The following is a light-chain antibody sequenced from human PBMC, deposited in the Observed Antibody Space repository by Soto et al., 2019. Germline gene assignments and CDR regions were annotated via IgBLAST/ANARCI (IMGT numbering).Light chain of an antibody. CDR3: SSYTSSSTQV. CDR1: SSDVGGYNF. J-gene: IGLJ1*01. V-gene: IGLV2-14*01. Sequence: QSVLTQPASVSGSPGQSITISCTGTSSDVGGYNFVSWYQQYPGKAPKLMIYDVSDRPSGVSNRFSGSKSANTASLTISGLQAEDEADYYCSSYTSSSTQVVGTGTKVTVL. CDR2: DVS.